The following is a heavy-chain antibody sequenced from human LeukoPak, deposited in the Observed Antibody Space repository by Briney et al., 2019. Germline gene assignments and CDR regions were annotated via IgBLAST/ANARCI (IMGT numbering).Heavy chain of an antibody. J-gene: IGHJ4*02. CDR2: LYSGGTT. V-gene: IGHV3-53*05. CDR3: ASPSPGGGAAGLFDY. D-gene: IGHD6-13*01. CDR1: GXTVSSNF. Sequence: PGGSLRLSCAVSGXTVSSNFLNWVRQAPGKGLESVSVLYSGGTTFYADSVRGRFTISRDNSRNTLYLQMNSLRADDTAVYYCASPSPGGGAAGLFDYWGQGTLVTVSS.